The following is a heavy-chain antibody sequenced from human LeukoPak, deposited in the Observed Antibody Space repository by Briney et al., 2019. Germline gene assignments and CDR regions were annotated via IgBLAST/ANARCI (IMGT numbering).Heavy chain of an antibody. V-gene: IGHV3-21*01. Sequence: GGSLRLSCVGSGFTFKNYEMNWVRQAPGKGLEWVSSISSSSSYIYYADSVKGRFTISRDNAKNSLYLQMNSLRAEDTAVYYCARDGLSGSYGYYYYYMDVWGKGTTVTVSS. CDR3: ARDGLSGSYGYYYYYMDV. J-gene: IGHJ6*03. CDR1: GFTFKNYE. D-gene: IGHD1-26*01. CDR2: ISSSSSYI.